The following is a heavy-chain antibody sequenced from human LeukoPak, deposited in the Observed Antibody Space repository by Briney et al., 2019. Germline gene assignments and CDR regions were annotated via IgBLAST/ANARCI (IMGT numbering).Heavy chain of an antibody. D-gene: IGHD6-19*01. Sequence: GGSLRLSCAASGFTFSSYGMHWVRQAPGKGLEWVAVISYDGSNKYYADSVKGRFTISRDNPKNTLYLQMNSLRAEDTAVYYCAKGSGWYVRGHFDYWGQGTLVTVSS. V-gene: IGHV3-30*18. CDR1: GFTFSSYG. J-gene: IGHJ4*02. CDR2: ISYDGSNK. CDR3: AKGSGWYVRGHFDY.